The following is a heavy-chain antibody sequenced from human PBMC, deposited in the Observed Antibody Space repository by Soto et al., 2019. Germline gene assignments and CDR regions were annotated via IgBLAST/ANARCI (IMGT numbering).Heavy chain of an antibody. CDR1: GYSFTSYW. Sequence: PGESLKISCKGSGYSFTSYWISWVRQMPGKGLEWMGRIDPSDSYTNYSPSFQGHVTISADKSISTAYLQWSSLKASDTAMYYCARRDRCSGGSCYNYYYGMDVWGQGTTVTVSS. CDR2: IDPSDSYT. CDR3: ARRDRCSGGSCYNYYYGMDV. V-gene: IGHV5-10-1*01. J-gene: IGHJ6*02. D-gene: IGHD2-15*01.